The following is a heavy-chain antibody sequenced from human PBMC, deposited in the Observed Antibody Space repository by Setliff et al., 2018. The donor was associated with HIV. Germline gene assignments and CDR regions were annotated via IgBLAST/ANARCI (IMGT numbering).Heavy chain of an antibody. CDR2: INDRGDYI. D-gene: IGHD3-3*01. J-gene: IGHJ3*02. CDR1: GFSLGNAW. Sequence: GGSLRLSCAVSGFSLGNAWMSWVRQAPGKGLEWVSAINDRGDYIYYAEFVRGRFTISRDNSKNTLYLQMSSLRAEDTAVYYCAKDRLEWLAPDGFDIWGLGTMVTVSS. V-gene: IGHV3-23*01. CDR3: AKDRLEWLAPDGFDI.